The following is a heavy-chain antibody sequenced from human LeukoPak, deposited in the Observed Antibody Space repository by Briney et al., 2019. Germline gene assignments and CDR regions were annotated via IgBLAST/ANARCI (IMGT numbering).Heavy chain of an antibody. J-gene: IGHJ4*02. Sequence: GGSLRLSCAASGFTFSSYEMNWVCQAPGKGLEWLSYISSSSSTIYYADSVKGRFTISRDNAKNSVYLQMNSLRAEDTAVYYCARVWSSGYTKDYWGQGTLVTVSS. V-gene: IGHV3-48*03. CDR3: ARVWSSGYTKDY. CDR2: ISSSSSTI. CDR1: GFTFSSYE. D-gene: IGHD3-22*01.